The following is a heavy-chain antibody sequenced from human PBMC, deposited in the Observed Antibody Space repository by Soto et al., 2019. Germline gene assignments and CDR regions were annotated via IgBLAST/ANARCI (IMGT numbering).Heavy chain of an antibody. D-gene: IGHD2-2*01. CDR1: GGSVSSGSYY. CDR2: IYYSGST. CDR3: ARGRCISTSCYDEGEPKFDP. J-gene: IGHJ5*02. Sequence: QVQLQESGPGLVKPSETLSLTCTVSGGSVSSGSYYWSWIRQPPGKGLEWIGYIYYSGSTNYNPSLKSRVPISVDTAKDQFALKLSSVTAADTAVYYCARGRCISTSCYDEGEPKFDPWGQGTLVTVSS. V-gene: IGHV4-61*01.